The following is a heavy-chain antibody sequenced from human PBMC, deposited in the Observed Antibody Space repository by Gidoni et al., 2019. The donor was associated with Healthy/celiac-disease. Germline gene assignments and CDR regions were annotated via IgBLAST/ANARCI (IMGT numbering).Heavy chain of an antibody. CDR1: GGSISSRSYD. Sequence: QLQLQESGPGLVKPSETLSLTCTGSGGSISSRSYDWGWIRQPPGKGLEWIGSIYYSGSTYYNPSLKSRVTISVDTSKNLFSLKLSSVTAADTAVYYCARQDNYDILTGYYTYYFDYWGQGTLVTVSS. V-gene: IGHV4-39*01. D-gene: IGHD3-9*01. CDR3: ARQDNYDILTGYYTYYFDY. J-gene: IGHJ4*02. CDR2: IYYSGST.